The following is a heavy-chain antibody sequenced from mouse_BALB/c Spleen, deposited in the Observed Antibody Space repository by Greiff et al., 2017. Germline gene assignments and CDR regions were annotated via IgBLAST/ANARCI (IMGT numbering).Heavy chain of an antibody. Sequence: EVKVEESGGGLVQPGGSRKLSCAASGFTFSSFGMHWVRQAPEKGLEWVAYISSGSSTIYYADTVKGRFTISRDNPKNTLFLQMTSLRSEDTAMYYCARHDYDGTWFAYWGQGTLVTVSA. V-gene: IGHV5-17*02. CDR3: ARHDYDGTWFAY. J-gene: IGHJ3*01. CDR2: ISSGSSTI. D-gene: IGHD2-4*01. CDR1: GFTFSSFG.